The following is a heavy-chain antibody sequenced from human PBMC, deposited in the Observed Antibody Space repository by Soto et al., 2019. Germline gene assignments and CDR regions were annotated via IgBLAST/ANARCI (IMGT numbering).Heavy chain of an antibody. V-gene: IGHV1-2*04. CDR2: IDGDSGDT. D-gene: IGHD2-8*01. CDR3: ARTPNNGRAGVYGMDV. Sequence: QVQLVKSGAEVKKPGASVKVSCKASGYTFTNYYIHWVRQAPGQGLEWMGWIDGDSGDTKDAQKFQGWVTMTRDTSINTAYMELSRLTSDDTAVYYCARTPNNGRAGVYGMDVWGQGTTVTVSS. J-gene: IGHJ6*02. CDR1: GYTFTNYY.